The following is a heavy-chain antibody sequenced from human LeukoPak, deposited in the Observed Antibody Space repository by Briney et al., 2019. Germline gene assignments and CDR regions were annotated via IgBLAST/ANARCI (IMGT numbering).Heavy chain of an antibody. CDR1: GFTFSDYY. J-gene: IGHJ3*02. D-gene: IGHD2-2*03. CDR3: ARHQGGWITGGFDI. CDR2: ISNTGSYI. V-gene: IGHV3-11*06. Sequence: AGSLRLSCAASGFTFSDYYMSWIRQAPGKGLEWVSYISNTGSYINYADSVKGRFTFSRDNAKNSTYLQMNSLRAEDTAMYYCARHQGGWITGGFDIWGQGTLVTVSS.